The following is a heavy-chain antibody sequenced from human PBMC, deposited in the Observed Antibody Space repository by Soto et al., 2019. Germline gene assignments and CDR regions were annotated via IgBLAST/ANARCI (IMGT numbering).Heavy chain of an antibody. V-gene: IGHV1-18*01. Sequence: VASVKVSCKASGYTFTSYGISWVRQAPGQGLEWMGWISAYNGNTNYAQKLQGRVTMTTDTSTSTAYMELRSLRSDDTAVYYCARGGYCSGGSCFMSYYYYYMDVWGKGTTVTVSS. CDR3: ARGGYCSGGSCFMSYYYYYMDV. D-gene: IGHD2-15*01. CDR1: GYTFTSYG. J-gene: IGHJ6*03. CDR2: ISAYNGNT.